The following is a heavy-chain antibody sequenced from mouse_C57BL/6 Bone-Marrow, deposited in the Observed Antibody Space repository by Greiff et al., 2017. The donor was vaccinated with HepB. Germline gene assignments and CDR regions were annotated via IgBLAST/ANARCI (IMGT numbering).Heavy chain of an antibody. CDR1: GYTFTSYG. CDR3: AREGGYGYDYYYAMDY. CDR2: IYPRSGNT. V-gene: IGHV1-81*01. D-gene: IGHD2-2*01. Sequence: VQLQQSGAELARPGASVKLSCKASGYTFTSYGISWVKQRTGQGLEWIGEIYPRSGNTYYNEKFKGKATLTADKSSSTAYMELRSLTSEDSAVYFSAREGGYGYDYYYAMDYWGQGTSVTVSS. J-gene: IGHJ4*01.